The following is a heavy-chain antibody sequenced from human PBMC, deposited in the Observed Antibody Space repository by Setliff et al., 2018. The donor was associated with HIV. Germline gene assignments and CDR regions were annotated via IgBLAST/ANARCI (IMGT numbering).Heavy chain of an antibody. Sequence: ASVKVSCKASGYRFSSYGISWVRQAPGQGLEWMGWISAYNGNTKYTQKFQGRVTLTADESTSIAYMELNSLRSEDTAVYYCARGRASGSANSGWGQGTLVTVSS. CDR2: ISAYNGNT. CDR3: ARGRASGSANSG. D-gene: IGHD7-27*01. J-gene: IGHJ4*02. V-gene: IGHV1-18*01. CDR1: GYRFSSYG.